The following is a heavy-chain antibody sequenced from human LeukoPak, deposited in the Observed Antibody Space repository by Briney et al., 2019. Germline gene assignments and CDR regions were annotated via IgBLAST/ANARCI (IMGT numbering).Heavy chain of an antibody. Sequence: SETLSLTCAVSGGSFSGYYWSWIRQPPGKGLEWIGEINHSGSTNYNPSLKSRVTISVDKSKNQFSLKLSSVTAADTAVYYCASGEMATIDYWGQGTLVTVSS. CDR1: GGSFSGYY. CDR3: ASGEMATIDY. J-gene: IGHJ4*02. V-gene: IGHV4-34*01. D-gene: IGHD5-24*01. CDR2: INHSGST.